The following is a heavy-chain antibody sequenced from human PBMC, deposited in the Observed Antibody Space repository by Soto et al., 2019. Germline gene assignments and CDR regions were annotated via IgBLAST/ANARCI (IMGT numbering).Heavy chain of an antibody. CDR3: ARTHCSSASCYADYMDV. D-gene: IGHD2-2*01. Sequence: QVQLQESGPGLVKPSETLSLTCTVSGASISSHYWSWIRQPPGKGLEWIWYIYYSGSPNYNPSPKSRVTISVDTSKKQSSLKRNSVTAADTAVYYCARTHCSSASCYADYMDVWGKGTTVTVSS. V-gene: IGHV4-59*08. CDR1: GASISSHY. J-gene: IGHJ6*03. CDR2: IYYSGSP.